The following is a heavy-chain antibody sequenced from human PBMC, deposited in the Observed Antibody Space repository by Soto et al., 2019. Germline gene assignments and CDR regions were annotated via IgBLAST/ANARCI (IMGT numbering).Heavy chain of an antibody. CDR1: GFTFSSYA. J-gene: IGHJ1*01. D-gene: IGHD4-17*01. CDR3: AKDPMYGDYNWFQH. CDR2: ISGSGGST. V-gene: IGHV3-23*01. Sequence: EVQLLESGGGLVQPGGSLRLSCADSGFTFSSYAMSWVRQAPGKGLEWVSAISGSGGSTYYADSVKGRFTISRDNSKNTMYLQMNTLRAEDTAVYYCAKDPMYGDYNWFQHWGQGTLVTVSS.